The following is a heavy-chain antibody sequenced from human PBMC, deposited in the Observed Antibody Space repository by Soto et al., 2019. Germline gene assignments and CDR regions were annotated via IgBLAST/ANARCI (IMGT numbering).Heavy chain of an antibody. J-gene: IGHJ4*02. CDR1: GLPFSHYA. D-gene: IGHD3-16*01. V-gene: IGHV3-23*01. CDR3: AKGDLLWDPFDL. CDR2: ISASGYSA. Sequence: EGTLRLSCAAWGLPFSHYAMTWVRKAPGKGLEWVSIISASGYSAYYGGAVKGRFTTSRDNSRSTLYLQMNGLRAEDTAVYYCAKGDLLWDPFDLWGQGTLVTVSS.